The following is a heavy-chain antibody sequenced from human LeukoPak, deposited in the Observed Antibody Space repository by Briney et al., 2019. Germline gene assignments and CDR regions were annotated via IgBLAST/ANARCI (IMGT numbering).Heavy chain of an antibody. CDR2: ISGSGGST. CDR3: AKDPTYYYDSSGYYSYYYGMDV. CDR1: GFTFSSYA. J-gene: IGHJ6*02. V-gene: IGHV3-23*01. D-gene: IGHD3-22*01. Sequence: GGSLRLSCAASGFTFSSYAMSWVRQAPGKGLEWVSAISGSGGSTYYADSVKGRFTISRDNSKNTLYLQMNSLRVEDTAVYYCAKDPTYYYDSSGYYSYYYGMDVWGQGTTVTVSS.